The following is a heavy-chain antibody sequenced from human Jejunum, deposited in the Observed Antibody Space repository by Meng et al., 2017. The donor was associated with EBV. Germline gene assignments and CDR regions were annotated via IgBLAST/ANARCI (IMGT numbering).Heavy chain of an antibody. D-gene: IGHD3-22*01. J-gene: IGHJ5*02. Sequence: HLVPPGAEGNQPGASVKLSFTASLSTFPEYSMHWVRPAPGQGLQLIGRNNLNSGFSSYSRKFQGRVTLTRDTTTNTAYMELGGLESDDTAVYYCARSTLTGYYDRWFDPWGQGTLVTVSS. CDR1: LSTFPEYS. V-gene: IGHV1-2*06. CDR3: ARSTLTGYYDRWFDP. CDR2: NNLNSGFS.